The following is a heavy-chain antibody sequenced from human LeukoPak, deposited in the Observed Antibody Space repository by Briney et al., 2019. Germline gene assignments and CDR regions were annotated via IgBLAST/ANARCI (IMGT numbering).Heavy chain of an antibody. D-gene: IGHD3-22*01. J-gene: IGHJ4*02. CDR1: GGSFSGYY. Sequence: SETLSLTCTVYGGSFSGYYWSWIRQPPGKGLEWIGEINHSGSTNYNPSLKSRVTISVDTSKTQFSLKLSSVTAADTAVYYCATYYDSSGYYSYFDYWGQGTLVTVSS. CDR2: INHSGST. V-gene: IGHV4-34*01. CDR3: ATYYDSSGYYSYFDY.